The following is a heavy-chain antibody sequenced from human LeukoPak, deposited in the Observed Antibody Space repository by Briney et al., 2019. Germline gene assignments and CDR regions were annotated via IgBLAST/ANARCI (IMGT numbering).Heavy chain of an antibody. CDR2: IYPGDSDT. D-gene: IGHD1-26*01. Sequence: GESLKISCKGSGYNFANYWIHWVRQMPGKGLERMGIIYPGDSDTRYSPSFQGQVTISADKSISTAYLQWSSLKASDTAMYYCARATIVGATQSPFDYWGQGTLVTVSS. J-gene: IGHJ4*02. CDR1: GYNFANYW. CDR3: ARATIVGATQSPFDY. V-gene: IGHV5-51*01.